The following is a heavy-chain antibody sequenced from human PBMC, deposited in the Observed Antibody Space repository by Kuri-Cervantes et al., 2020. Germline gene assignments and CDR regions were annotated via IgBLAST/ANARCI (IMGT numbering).Heavy chain of an antibody. CDR2: VRYDGSHE. Sequence: GGSLRLSCVASGFIFTTYGMHWGRQVPGKGLEWVAYVRYDGSHEYYADSVKGRFTISRDNSKNMLYLQMNSLRAEDTALYYCAKDPLAVASTGAWFDPWGQGTLVTVSS. CDR1: GFIFTTYG. D-gene: IGHD6-19*01. V-gene: IGHV3-30*02. J-gene: IGHJ5*02. CDR3: AKDPLAVASTGAWFDP.